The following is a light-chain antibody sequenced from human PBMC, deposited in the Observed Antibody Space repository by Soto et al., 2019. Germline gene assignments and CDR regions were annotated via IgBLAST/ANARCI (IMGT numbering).Light chain of an antibody. CDR2: LSSDGSH. V-gene: IGLV4-69*01. Sequence: QLVLTQSPSASASLGASVKLTCTLSSGHSSYAIAWHQQQPEKGPRYLMKLSSDGSHSKGDGIPDRFSGSSSRAERYLTISSLQSEHEADYYCQTWDTGARVVFGGGTKLTVL. CDR3: QTWDTGARVV. CDR1: SGHSSYA. J-gene: IGLJ2*01.